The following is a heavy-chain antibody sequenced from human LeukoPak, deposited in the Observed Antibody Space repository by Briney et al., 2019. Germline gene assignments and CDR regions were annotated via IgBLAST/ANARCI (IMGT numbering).Heavy chain of an antibody. Sequence: GGSLRLSCTASGFPFYSYWMTWVRQTPGRGLEWVANIRHDGSTKYYVDSVKGRFTISRDNAMNSLYLQMDSLRVEDTAIYYCARSVPYGTTWYGRSDCWGQGTQVTVSS. CDR2: IRHDGSTK. CDR3: ARSVPYGTTWYGRSDC. D-gene: IGHD6-13*01. V-gene: IGHV3-7*03. CDR1: GFPFYSYW. J-gene: IGHJ4*02.